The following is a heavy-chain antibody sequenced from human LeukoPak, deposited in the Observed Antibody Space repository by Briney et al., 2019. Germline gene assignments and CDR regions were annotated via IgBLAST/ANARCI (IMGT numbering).Heavy chain of an antibody. D-gene: IGHD6-6*01. J-gene: IGHJ4*02. Sequence: GGTLRLSCAASGFTFSSYGMSWVRQAPGKGLEWVSAISGSGGSTYYADSVKGRFTISRDNSKNTLYLQMNSLRSEDTAGYYCARDHGLTYSTSSKANYFDYWGQGTLVTVSS. CDR2: ISGSGGST. CDR3: ARDHGLTYSTSSKANYFDY. V-gene: IGHV3-23*01. CDR1: GFTFSSYG.